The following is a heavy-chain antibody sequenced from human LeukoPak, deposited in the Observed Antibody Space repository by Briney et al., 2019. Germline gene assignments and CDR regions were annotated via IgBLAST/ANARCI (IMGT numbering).Heavy chain of an antibody. CDR2: FDPEDGET. V-gene: IGHV1-24*01. CDR3: ATSFTTVTTEYFDY. CDR1: GYTLTELS. D-gene: IGHD4-17*01. J-gene: IGHJ4*02. Sequence: ASVKVSCTVSGYTLTELSMHWVRQAPGKGLEWMGGFDPEDGETIYAQKFQGRVTMTEDTSTDTAYMELSSLRSEDTAVYYCATSFTTVTTEYFDYWGQGTLVTVSS.